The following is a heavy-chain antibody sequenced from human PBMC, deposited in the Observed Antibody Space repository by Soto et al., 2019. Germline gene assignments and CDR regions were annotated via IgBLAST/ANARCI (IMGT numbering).Heavy chain of an antibody. CDR3: ARDGVGHTTFFGYFYY. V-gene: IGHV3-33*01. Sequence: QVQLVESGGGVVQPGRSLRLSCAASGFTFSGLGMHWVRQAPGKGLEWVAVIRYDGSNIYYADAVKGRFTISRDNYKDTLYLQMNSLRADDTAVYYCARDGVGHTTFFGYFYYWGQGPLVTVSS. CDR2: IRYDGSNI. J-gene: IGHJ4*02. D-gene: IGHD1-26*01. CDR1: GFTFSGLG.